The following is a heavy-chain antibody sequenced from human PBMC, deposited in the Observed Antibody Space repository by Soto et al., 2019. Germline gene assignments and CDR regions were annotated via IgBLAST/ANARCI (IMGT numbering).Heavy chain of an antibody. V-gene: IGHV3-49*03. D-gene: IGHD6-13*01. CDR1: GFTFGDYA. J-gene: IGHJ6*02. Sequence: GGSLRLSCTASGFTFGDYAMSWFRQAPGKVLEWVGFIRSKAYGGTTEYAASVKGRFTISRDDSKSIAYLQMNSLKTEDTAVYYCTRSYSSSWLSAYYYGMDVWGQGTTVTVSS. CDR3: TRSYSSSWLSAYYYGMDV. CDR2: IRSKAYGGTT.